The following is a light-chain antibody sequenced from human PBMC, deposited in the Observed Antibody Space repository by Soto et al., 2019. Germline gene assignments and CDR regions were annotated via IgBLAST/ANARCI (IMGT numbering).Light chain of an antibody. CDR2: DTS. CDR1: QSVSRM. J-gene: IGKJ5*01. V-gene: IGKV3-15*01. Sequence: EILMTQSPAAVSVSPVERATLSCRASQSVSRMLAWYQHNPVHAPRLLIYDTSTRAADIPARFSGSGSGTDFTLTISSLQSEDFAVYYCQQYNHWRSISFGQGTRLEIK. CDR3: QQYNHWRSIS.